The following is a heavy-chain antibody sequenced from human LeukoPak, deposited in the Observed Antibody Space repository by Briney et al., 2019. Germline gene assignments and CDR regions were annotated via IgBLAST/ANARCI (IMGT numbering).Heavy chain of an antibody. D-gene: IGHD3-16*02. V-gene: IGHV3-21*01. CDR1: GFGFSSYT. CDR2: ISSNNAYI. CDR3: ARVGNDYVWGSYRYLDY. J-gene: IGHJ4*02. Sequence: GGSLRLSCVASGFGFSSYTMNWVRQAPGKGLEWLSSISSNNAYIYYADSVKGRFTISRDNAKNSLYLQMNSLRAEDTAVYYCARVGNDYVWGSYRYLDYWGQGTLVTVSS.